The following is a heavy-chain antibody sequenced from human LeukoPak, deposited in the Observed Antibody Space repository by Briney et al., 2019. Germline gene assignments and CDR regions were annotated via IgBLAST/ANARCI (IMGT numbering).Heavy chain of an antibody. Sequence: GGSLRLSCAASGFTFSSYSMNWVRQAPGKGLEWVSSISSSSSYIYYADSVKGRFTISRDNAKNSLYLQMNSLRAEDTAVYYCARDEPYYYDSSGYYPDYWGQGTLVTVSS. D-gene: IGHD3-22*01. CDR3: ARDEPYYYDSSGYYPDY. CDR2: ISSSSSYI. V-gene: IGHV3-21*01. CDR1: GFTFSSYS. J-gene: IGHJ4*02.